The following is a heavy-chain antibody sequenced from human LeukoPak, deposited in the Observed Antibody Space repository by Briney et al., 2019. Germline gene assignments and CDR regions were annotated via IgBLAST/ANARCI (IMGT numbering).Heavy chain of an antibody. CDR2: INHSGST. V-gene: IGHV4-34*01. Sequence: SETLSLTCAVYGGSFSGYYWSWIRQPPGKGLEWIGEINHSGSTNYNPSLKSRVTISVDTSKNQFSLKLSSVTAADTAVYYCARDRLYCSSTSCDRNYFDYWGQGTLVTVSS. J-gene: IGHJ4*02. D-gene: IGHD2-2*01. CDR1: GGSFSGYY. CDR3: ARDRLYCSSTSCDRNYFDY.